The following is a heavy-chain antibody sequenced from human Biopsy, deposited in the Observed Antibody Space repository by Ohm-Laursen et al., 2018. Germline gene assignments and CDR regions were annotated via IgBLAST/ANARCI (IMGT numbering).Heavy chain of an antibody. CDR1: GGTFINYA. Sequence: ASVKVSCKASGGTFINYAISWVRQAPGHGLERMGWINPNSGNANYAQSFQGRLTVTRDTSISTAYMELTSLTFDDTAIYYCARVPAYPSIDGYYGLDLWGQGTTVIVSS. V-gene: IGHV1-2*02. CDR2: INPNSGNA. D-gene: IGHD3-9*01. CDR3: ARVPAYPSIDGYYGLDL. J-gene: IGHJ6*02.